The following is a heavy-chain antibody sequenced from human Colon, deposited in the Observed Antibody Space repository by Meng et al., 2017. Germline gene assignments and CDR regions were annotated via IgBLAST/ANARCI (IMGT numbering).Heavy chain of an antibody. D-gene: IGHD3-10*01. J-gene: IGHJ4*02. CDR3: ASWAGGSGSYAVFDY. Sequence: GGSLRLSCAAPGLTFSNYWFHWVRQVPGMGLEWVSRVNTDGTSTVYADSVKGRFTISRDNANNAVYLQMNNLGVEDTAVYYCASWAGGSGSYAVFDYWGQGTLATVSS. CDR1: GLTFSNYW. CDR2: VNTDGTST. V-gene: IGHV3-74*01.